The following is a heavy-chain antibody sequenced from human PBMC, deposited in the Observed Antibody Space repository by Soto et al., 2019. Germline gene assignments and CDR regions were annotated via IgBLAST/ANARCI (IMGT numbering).Heavy chain of an antibody. J-gene: IGHJ4*02. Sequence: QVQLVQSGAEVKKPGSSVKVSCKASGGTFSSYAISWVRQAPGQGLEWMGGIIPIFGTANYAQKFQGRVTITADESPIQAYVERGALRSENRAVFFCARGHEPINYDFLLVFYSRFGSGGQGPLVTVSS. CDR1: GGTFSSYA. CDR2: IIPIFGTA. D-gene: IGHD3-3*01. V-gene: IGHV1-69*01. CDR3: ARGHEPINYDFLLVFYSRFGS.